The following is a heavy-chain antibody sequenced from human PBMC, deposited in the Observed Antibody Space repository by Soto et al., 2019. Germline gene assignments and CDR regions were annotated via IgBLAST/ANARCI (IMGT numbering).Heavy chain of an antibody. Sequence: ASVTVSCKASGYTFTSYGFSWVRQAPGQGFEWMGWISVYNGNTNYAQKLQGRVTMTTDTSTSTAYMELRSLRSDDTAVYYCARVYDFWSGYSNPFDYWGQGTLVTVSS. CDR2: ISVYNGNT. J-gene: IGHJ4*02. V-gene: IGHV1-18*01. D-gene: IGHD3-3*01. CDR1: GYTFTSYG. CDR3: ARVYDFWSGYSNPFDY.